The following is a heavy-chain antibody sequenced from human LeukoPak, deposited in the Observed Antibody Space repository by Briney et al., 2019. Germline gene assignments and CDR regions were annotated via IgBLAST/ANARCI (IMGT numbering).Heavy chain of an antibody. D-gene: IGHD6-13*01. Sequence: PSETLSLTCTVSGYSISSGYYWGWIRQPPGKGLEWIGSIYHSGSTYYNPSLKSRVTISVDTSKNQFSLKLSSVTAADTAVYYCARPAPRYSSSWYPYFQHWGQGTLVTVSS. CDR3: ARPAPRYSSSWYPYFQH. CDR1: GYSISSGYY. J-gene: IGHJ1*01. V-gene: IGHV4-38-2*02. CDR2: IYHSGST.